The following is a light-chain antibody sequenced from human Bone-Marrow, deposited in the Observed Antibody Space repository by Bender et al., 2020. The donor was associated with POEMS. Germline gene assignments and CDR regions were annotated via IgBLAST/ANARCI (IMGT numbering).Light chain of an antibody. Sequence: QSALTQPPSASGSPGQSVTISCAGTSSDVGGYNYVSWYQQHPGKAPKLLIYDVSLRPSGVSNRFSGSKSGDTASLTISGLQADDEADYYCCSYAGSLVFGGGTKLAVL. CDR2: DVS. V-gene: IGLV2-8*01. CDR1: SSDVGGYNY. CDR3: CSYAGSLV. J-gene: IGLJ2*01.